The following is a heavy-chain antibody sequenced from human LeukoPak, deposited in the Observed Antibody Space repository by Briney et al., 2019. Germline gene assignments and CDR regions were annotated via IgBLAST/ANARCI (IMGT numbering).Heavy chain of an antibody. CDR1: GFTFSSYG. CDR3: AKDHGYSGYDFYYYYGMDV. D-gene: IGHD5-12*01. Sequence: GRSLRLSCAASGFTFSSYGMHWVRQAPGKGLEWVAVISYDGSNKYYADSVKGRFTISRDNSKNTLYLQMNSLRAEDTAVYYCAKDHGYSGYDFYYYYGMDVWGQGTTVTVSS. J-gene: IGHJ6*02. V-gene: IGHV3-30*18. CDR2: ISYDGSNK.